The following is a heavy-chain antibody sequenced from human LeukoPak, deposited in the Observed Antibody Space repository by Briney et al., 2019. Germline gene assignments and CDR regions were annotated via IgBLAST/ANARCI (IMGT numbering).Heavy chain of an antibody. J-gene: IGHJ6*02. V-gene: IGHV1-46*01. CDR2: INPSGGDT. D-gene: IGHD2-2*01. Sequence: ASVKVSCKPSGYTFSSYYIHWLRQAPGQGLEWMGIINPSGGDTSYAQKFQGRVTTTRDPSTSTVYIEVVSLRPEDTAVYYCARGCPVVPGVHNVGMTSYYNGMDVWGQGTTVTVSS. CDR1: GYTFSSYY. CDR3: ARGCPVVPGVHNVGMTSYYNGMDV.